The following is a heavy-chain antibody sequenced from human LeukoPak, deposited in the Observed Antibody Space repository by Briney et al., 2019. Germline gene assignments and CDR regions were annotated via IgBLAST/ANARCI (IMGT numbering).Heavy chain of an antibody. CDR3: ARGSGKPFDY. CDR1: TFAFSSYW. CDR2: IKQDGTEK. J-gene: IGHJ4*02. Sequence: GGSLRLSCAASTFAFSSYWMSWVRQAPGKGLEWVANIKQDGTEKYYVDSVKGRFTISRDSAKNSLYLQMNSLRAEDTAVYYCARGSGKPFDYWGQGTLVTVSS. V-gene: IGHV3-7*01. D-gene: IGHD1-14*01.